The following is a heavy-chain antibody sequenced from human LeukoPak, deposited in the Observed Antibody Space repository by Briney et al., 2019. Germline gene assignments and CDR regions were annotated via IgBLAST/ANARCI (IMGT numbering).Heavy chain of an antibody. CDR1: GDSVSSSGYH. CDR2: IYYTGNT. V-gene: IGHV4-39*07. CDR3: ARLSGYSSGHYYSDY. D-gene: IGHD3-22*01. Sequence: SETLSLTCSVSGDSVSSSGYHWSWIRQPPGKGPEWIATIYYTGNTYYTPPLRGRVTISVDTSKNQLSLKLSSVTAADTAVYYCARLSGYSSGHYYSDYWGQGTLVTVSS. J-gene: IGHJ4*02.